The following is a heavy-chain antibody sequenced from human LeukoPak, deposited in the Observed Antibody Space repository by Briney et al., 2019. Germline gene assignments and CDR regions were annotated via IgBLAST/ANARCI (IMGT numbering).Heavy chain of an antibody. J-gene: IGHJ4*02. CDR1: GGSISSSSYY. Sequence: SETLSLTCTVSGGSISSSSYYWGWIRQSPGKGLEWIGGIYYSGSTYYNPSLKSRVTISVDTSKNQFSLKLSSVAAADTAVYYCARLIDLDYWGQGTLVTVSS. D-gene: IGHD1-26*01. V-gene: IGHV4-39*01. CDR2: IYYSGST. CDR3: ARLIDLDY.